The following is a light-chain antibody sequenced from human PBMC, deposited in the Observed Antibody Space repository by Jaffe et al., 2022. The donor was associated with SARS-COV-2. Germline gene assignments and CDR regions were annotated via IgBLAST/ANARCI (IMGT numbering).Light chain of an antibody. CDR2: RAS. J-gene: IGKJ2*01. Sequence: EVVMTQSPATLSVSPGERATLSCRASQSVGINLAWYQQKPGQAPRLLIYRASTRATGIPSRFSGSGSGTEFTLTITSLQSDDFGFYFCQQFNNWPPFTFGQGTELEIK. CDR1: QSVGIN. V-gene: IGKV3-15*01. CDR3: QQFNNWPPFT.